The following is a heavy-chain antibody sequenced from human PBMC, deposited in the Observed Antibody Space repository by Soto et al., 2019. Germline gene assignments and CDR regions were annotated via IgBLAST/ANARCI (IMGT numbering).Heavy chain of an antibody. CDR2: ISSSSSTI. Sequence: PGGSLRLSCAASGFTFSSYSMNWVRQAPWKGLEWVSYISSSSSTIYYADSVKGRFTISRDNAKNSLYLQMNSLRDEDTAVYYCARDSQAAAYYYYYGMDVWGQGTTVTVSS. CDR1: GFTFSSYS. CDR3: ARDSQAAAYYYYYGMDV. V-gene: IGHV3-48*02. J-gene: IGHJ6*02.